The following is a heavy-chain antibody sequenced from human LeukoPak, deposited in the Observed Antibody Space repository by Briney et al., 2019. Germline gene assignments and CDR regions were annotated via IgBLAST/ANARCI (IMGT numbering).Heavy chain of an antibody. CDR2: INPNSGGT. CDR3: ARGRDYYDSSGYYLRY. D-gene: IGHD3-22*01. CDR1: GYTFTGYY. Sequence: ASVKVSCKASGYTFTGYYMHWVRQAPGQGLEWMGWINPNSGGTNYAQKFQGRVTMTRDTSISTAYMELSRLRSDDTAVYYCARGRDYYDSSGYYLRYWGQGTLVTVSS. V-gene: IGHV1-2*02. J-gene: IGHJ4*02.